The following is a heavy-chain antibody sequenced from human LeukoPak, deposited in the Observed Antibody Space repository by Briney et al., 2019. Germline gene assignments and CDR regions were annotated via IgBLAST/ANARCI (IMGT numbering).Heavy chain of an antibody. D-gene: IGHD6-13*01. Sequence: SGGSLRLSCAASGFTFSSYAMSWLRQAPGKGLEWVSAISGSGGSTYYADSVKGRFTISRDNSKNTLYLQMNSLRAEDTAVYYCASGPASSWYFKTHWGQGTLVTLSS. V-gene: IGHV3-23*01. CDR2: ISGSGGST. CDR3: ASGPASSWYFKTH. CDR1: GFTFSSYA. J-gene: IGHJ4*02.